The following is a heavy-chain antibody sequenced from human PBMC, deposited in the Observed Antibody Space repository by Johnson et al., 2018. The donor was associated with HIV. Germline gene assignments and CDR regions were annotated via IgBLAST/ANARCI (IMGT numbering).Heavy chain of an antibody. D-gene: IGHD6-13*01. CDR2: ITSNGGST. V-gene: IGHV3-64*01. CDR1: GFTFSSYA. J-gene: IGHJ3*02. Sequence: MQLVESGGGLVQPGGSLRLSCAASGFTFSSYAMHWVRQAPGKGLEYVSAITSNGGSTYYAKSVKGRFTISRDNSKNTLYLQMGSLRAEDMAVYYCAREGAWSLRAAAGRGAFDIWGQGTMVTVSS. CDR3: AREGAWSLRAAAGRGAFDI.